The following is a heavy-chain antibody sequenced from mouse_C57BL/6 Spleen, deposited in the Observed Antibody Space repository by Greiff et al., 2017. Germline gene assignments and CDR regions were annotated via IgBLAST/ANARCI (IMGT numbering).Heavy chain of an antibody. J-gene: IGHJ2*01. CDR3: ARGRRGNYFDY. CDR2: INYDGSST. CDR1: GFTFSDYY. V-gene: IGHV5-16*01. D-gene: IGHD2-12*01. Sequence: EVKLMESEGGLVQPGSSMKLSCTASGFTFSDYYMAWVRQVPEKGLEWVANINYDGSSTYYLDSLKSRFIISRDNAKNILYLQMSSLKSEDTATYYCARGRRGNYFDYWGQGTTLTVSS.